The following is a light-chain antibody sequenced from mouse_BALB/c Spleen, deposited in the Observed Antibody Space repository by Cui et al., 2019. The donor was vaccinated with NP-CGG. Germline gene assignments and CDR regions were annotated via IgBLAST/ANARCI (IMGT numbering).Light chain of an antibody. CDR3: ALWYSNHWV. V-gene: IGLV1*01. Sequence: HAVVTQESAPTTSPGETVTLTCRSSTGAVTTSNYANWVQEKPDHLVTGLIGGTNNRAPGVPARFSGSLIGDKAALTITGAQTEDEAIYFCALWYSNHWVFGGGTKLTVL. CDR1: TGAVTTSNY. CDR2: GTN. J-gene: IGLJ1*01.